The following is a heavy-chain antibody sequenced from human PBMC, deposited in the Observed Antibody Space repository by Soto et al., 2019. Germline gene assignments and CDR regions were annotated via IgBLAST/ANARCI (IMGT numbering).Heavy chain of an antibody. D-gene: IGHD7-27*01. CDR2: ISGSGGYI. CDR3: AKGTPNWDIEISP. J-gene: IGHJ5*02. V-gene: IGHV3-23*01. Sequence: SLRLSCAASGFMFRSYSMNWVRQAPGKGLEWVSAISGSGGYIFYADSVKGRFTISRDNSKNTLYLQMNSLRAEDTAVYYCAKGTPNWDIEISPWGQGTLVTVSS. CDR1: GFMFRSYS.